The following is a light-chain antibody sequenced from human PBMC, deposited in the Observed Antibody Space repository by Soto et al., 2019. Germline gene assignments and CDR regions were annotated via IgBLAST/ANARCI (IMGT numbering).Light chain of an antibody. V-gene: IGKV1-5*01. Sequence: DIHMTQSPSTLSASAGDRVTITCRASQSISNWLAWYQQKPGKAPKLLIYHASSLESGVPSRFTGSGSGTEFTLTISSLQPDDFSTYFCQQYSSCLYTFGQWTKLEIK. CDR2: HAS. CDR3: QQYSSCLYT. J-gene: IGKJ2*01. CDR1: QSISNW.